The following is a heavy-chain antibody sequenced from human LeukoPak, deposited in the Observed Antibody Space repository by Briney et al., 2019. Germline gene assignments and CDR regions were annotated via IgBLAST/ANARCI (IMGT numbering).Heavy chain of an antibody. Sequence: PSETLSLTCTVSGGSVSSGSYYWSWIRQPPGKGLEWIGYIYYSGSTNYNPSLKSRVTISVDTSKYQFSLKLSSVTAADTAVYYCARARNWGQWVGGAFDIWGQGTMVTVSS. V-gene: IGHV4-61*01. J-gene: IGHJ3*02. CDR3: ARARNWGQWVGGAFDI. D-gene: IGHD7-27*01. CDR2: IYYSGST. CDR1: GGSVSSGSYY.